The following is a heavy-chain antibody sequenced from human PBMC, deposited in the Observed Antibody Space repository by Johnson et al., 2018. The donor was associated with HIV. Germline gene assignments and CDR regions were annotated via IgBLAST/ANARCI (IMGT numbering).Heavy chain of an antibody. D-gene: IGHD1-26*01. J-gene: IGHJ3*02. V-gene: IGHV3-23*04. CDR1: GFTFSSYA. CDR2: ISGSGGST. CDR3: ARIEGEGGAFDI. Sequence: VQLVESGGGLVQPGGSLRLSCAASGFTFSSYAMSWVRQAPGKGLEWVSAISGSGGSTYYPGSVKGRFTISRENAKNSLYLQMNSLRAGDTAVYYCARIEGEGGAFDIWGQGTMVTVSS.